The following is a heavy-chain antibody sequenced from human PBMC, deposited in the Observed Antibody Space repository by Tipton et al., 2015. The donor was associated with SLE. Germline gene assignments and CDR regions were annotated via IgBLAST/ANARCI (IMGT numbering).Heavy chain of an antibody. D-gene: IGHD3-22*01. CDR3: ARVGSYYYDSSGYPRDY. CDR1: GYTFTSYG. J-gene: IGHJ4*02. Sequence: QVQLVQSGAEVKKPGASVKVSCKASGYTFTSYGISWVRQAPGQGLEWMGWISAYNGNTNYAQKLQGRVTMTTDTSTGTAYMELRGLRSDDTAVYYCARVGSYYYDSSGYPRDYWGQGTLVTVSS. CDR2: ISAYNGNT. V-gene: IGHV1-18*01.